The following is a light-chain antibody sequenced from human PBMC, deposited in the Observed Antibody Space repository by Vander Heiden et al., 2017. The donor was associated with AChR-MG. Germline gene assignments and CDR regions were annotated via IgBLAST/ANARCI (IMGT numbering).Light chain of an antibody. Sequence: EIVLTQSPGTLSLSPGERATLSCRASQSVSSTYLAWYQQKPGQAPRLLIYGASSRATGIPDRFNGSGSGTDFTLTISRLGPEDFAVYYCQQYGRSRTFGQGTKVEIK. CDR1: QSVSSTY. CDR2: GAS. J-gene: IGKJ1*01. V-gene: IGKV3-20*01. CDR3: QQYGRSRT.